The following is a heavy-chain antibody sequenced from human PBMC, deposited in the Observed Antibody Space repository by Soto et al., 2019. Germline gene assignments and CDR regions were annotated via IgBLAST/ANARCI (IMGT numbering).Heavy chain of an antibody. J-gene: IGHJ3*02. V-gene: IGHV3-66*01. D-gene: IGHD6-19*01. CDR1: GFTVNTNY. Sequence: EVQLVESGGGLVQPGGSLRLSCAASGFTVNTNYMTWVRQAPGKGLEWVSVIYTGGSTYYADSVKGRFTISRDNSKNTLYLQMNSLRAEDTAVYYCATTQWLVLGWGPADPGDAFDIWGQGTMVTVSS. CDR3: ATTQWLVLGWGPADPGDAFDI. CDR2: IYTGGST.